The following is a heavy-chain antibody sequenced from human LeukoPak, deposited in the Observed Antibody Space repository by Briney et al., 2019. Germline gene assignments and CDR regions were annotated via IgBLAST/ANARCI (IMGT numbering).Heavy chain of an antibody. CDR1: GFIFSSYW. CDR2: IKEDGSEI. D-gene: IGHD2-2*01. Sequence: GGSLRLSCAASGFIFSSYWMSWVRQAPGKGLEWVANIKEDGSEIYYVDSVRGRFTISRDNAKNSLYLQTNSLRAEDTAVYYCARRALRYCSSTSCPAQYYGVDVWGKGTTVTVSS. J-gene: IGHJ6*04. CDR3: ARRALRYCSSTSCPAQYYGVDV. V-gene: IGHV3-7*03.